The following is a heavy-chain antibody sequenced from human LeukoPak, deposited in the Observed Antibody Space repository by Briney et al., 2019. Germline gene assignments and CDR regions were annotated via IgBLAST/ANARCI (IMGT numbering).Heavy chain of an antibody. V-gene: IGHV1-18*01. CDR3: ARTDYGDYSYYFDY. J-gene: IGHJ4*02. Sequence: GASVKVSCKASGYTFTSYGISWVRQAPGQGLEWMGWIGAYNGNTNYAQKLQGRVTMTTDTSTSTAYMELRSLRSDGTAVYYCARTDYGDYSYYFDYWGREPWSPSPQ. CDR1: GYTFTSYG. CDR2: IGAYNGNT. D-gene: IGHD4-17*01.